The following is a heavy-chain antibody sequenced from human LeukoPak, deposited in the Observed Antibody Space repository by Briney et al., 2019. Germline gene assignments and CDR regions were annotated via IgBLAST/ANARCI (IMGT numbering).Heavy chain of an antibody. CDR1: GGTFSSYA. Sequence: SVKVSCKACGGTFSSYAISWVRQAPGQGLEWMGGIIPIFGTANYAQKFQGRVTITADESTSTAYMELSSLRSEGTAVYYCARVEDSSGYYYGRGIHYYYYYMDVWGKGTTVTVSS. V-gene: IGHV1-69*01. J-gene: IGHJ6*03. CDR2: IIPIFGTA. CDR3: ARVEDSSGYYYGRGIHYYYYYMDV. D-gene: IGHD3-22*01.